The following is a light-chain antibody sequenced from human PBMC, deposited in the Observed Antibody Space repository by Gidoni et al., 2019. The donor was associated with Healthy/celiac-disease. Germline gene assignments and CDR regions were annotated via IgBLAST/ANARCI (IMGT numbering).Light chain of an antibody. J-gene: IGKJ1*01. Sequence: DIQMTQSPSTLSASVGDRVTIPCRASQSLSSWLAWYQPQPGKAPTLLSFDAVSLEDGVPSRCSGSGSGTMFTRTISSLRPDDFATYYCQQTGGTFXHXTKVEIK. CDR3: QQTGGT. V-gene: IGKV1-5*01. CDR1: QSLSSW. CDR2: DAV.